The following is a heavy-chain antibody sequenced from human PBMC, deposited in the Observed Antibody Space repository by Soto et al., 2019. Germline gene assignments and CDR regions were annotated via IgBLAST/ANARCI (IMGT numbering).Heavy chain of an antibody. CDR1: GVSFSGYY. J-gene: IGHJ4*02. V-gene: IGHV4-34*01. Sequence: PSETLSLTCAVDGVSFSGYYWSWIRQPPGKGLEWIGEINHSGSTNYNPSLKSRVTISVDTSKNQFSLKLGSVTAADTAVYYCARSGQADWGQGTLVTVSS. CDR2: INHSGST. CDR3: ARSGQAD. D-gene: IGHD3-10*01.